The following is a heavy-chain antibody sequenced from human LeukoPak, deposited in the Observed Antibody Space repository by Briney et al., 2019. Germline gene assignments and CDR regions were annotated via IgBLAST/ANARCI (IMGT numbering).Heavy chain of an antibody. CDR2: IIPIFGTA. CDR3: SRETSPYCSSTSRYSSYHYMDV. CDR1: GGTFSSYA. V-gene: IGHV1-69*05. J-gene: IGHJ6*03. Sequence: SVKVSCKASGGTFSSYAISWVRQAPGQGLEWMGGIIPIFGTANYAQKFQGRVTITTDESKSTAYMELSSLRSEDTAVYYFSRETSPYCSSTSRYSSYHYMDVWGKGTTVTVSS. D-gene: IGHD2-2*01.